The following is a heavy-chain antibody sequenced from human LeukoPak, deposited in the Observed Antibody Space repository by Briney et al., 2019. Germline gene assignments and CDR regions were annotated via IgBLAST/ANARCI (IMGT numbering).Heavy chain of an antibody. CDR1: GYTFTSYG. J-gene: IGHJ4*02. CDR3: ARGGIVGVNDY. D-gene: IGHD1-26*01. CDR2: INPSGGST. Sequence: ASVKVSCKASGYTFTSYGISWVRQAPGQGLEWMGIINPSGGSTSYAQKFQGRVTMTRDTSTSTVYMELSSLRSEDTAVYYCARGGIVGVNDYWGQGTLVTVSS. V-gene: IGHV1-46*01.